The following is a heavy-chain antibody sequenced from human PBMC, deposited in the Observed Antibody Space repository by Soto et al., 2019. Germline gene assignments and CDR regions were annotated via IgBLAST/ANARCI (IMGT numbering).Heavy chain of an antibody. CDR3: ARGQGVVVPAAINAFDI. J-gene: IGHJ3*02. CDR1: GGSFSGYY. CDR2: INHSGST. Sequence: SQTLSLTCAVYGGSFSGYYWSWIRQPPGKGLEWIGEINHSGSTNYNPSLKSRVTISVDTSKNQFSLKLSSVTAADTAVYYCARGQGVVVPAAINAFDIWGQGTMVTVSS. V-gene: IGHV4-34*01. D-gene: IGHD2-2*01.